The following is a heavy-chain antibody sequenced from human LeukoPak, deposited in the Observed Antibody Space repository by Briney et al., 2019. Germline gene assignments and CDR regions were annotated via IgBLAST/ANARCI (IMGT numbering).Heavy chain of an antibody. J-gene: IGHJ6*02. CDR3: AKDFSSGSYYPYYYYGMDV. Sequence: GGSLRLSCAASRFTFDDYAMHWVRQAPGKGLEWVSLISGDGGSTNYADSVKGRFTISRDNSKNSLYLQMNSLTTEDTALYYCAKDFSSGSYYPYYYYGMDVWGQGTPVTVSS. CDR1: RFTFDDYA. CDR2: ISGDGGST. D-gene: IGHD3-10*01. V-gene: IGHV3-43*02.